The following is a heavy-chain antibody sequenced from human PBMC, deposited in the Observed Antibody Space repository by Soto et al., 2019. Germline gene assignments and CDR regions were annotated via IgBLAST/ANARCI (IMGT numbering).Heavy chain of an antibody. CDR3: ARTKYQTEYDAFDI. CDR1: GGTFSSYT. J-gene: IGHJ3*02. V-gene: IGHV1-69*02. Sequence: QVQLVQSGAEVKKPGSSVKVSCKASGGTFSSYTISWVRQAPGQGLEWLGRIIPILGIANYAQKFQGRVKITADKSTSTAYMELSSLISEDTAVYYCARTKYQTEYDAFDIWGQGTMVTVSS. CDR2: IIPILGIA.